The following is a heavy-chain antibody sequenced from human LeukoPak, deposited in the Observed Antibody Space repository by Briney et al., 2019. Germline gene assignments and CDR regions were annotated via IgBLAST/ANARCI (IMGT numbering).Heavy chain of an antibody. CDR1: GGSISSGGYY. CDR3: ASPSSGWSPFDY. Sequence: PSETLSLTCTVSGGSISSGGYYWSWIRQHPGKGLEWIGYIYYSGSTYYNPSLKSRVTISVDTSKNQFSLKLSSVTAADTAVYYCASPSSGWSPFDYWGQGTLVTVSS. V-gene: IGHV4-31*03. J-gene: IGHJ4*02. CDR2: IYYSGST. D-gene: IGHD6-19*01.